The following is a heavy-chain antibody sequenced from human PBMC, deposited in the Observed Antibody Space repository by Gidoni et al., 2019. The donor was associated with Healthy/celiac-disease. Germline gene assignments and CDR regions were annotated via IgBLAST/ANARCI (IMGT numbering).Heavy chain of an antibody. Sequence: QVQLVQSGAEVKKPGSSVKVSCKASGGTFSSYPISWVRQAPGQGLEWMGGIIPILDIANDAQKFQGRVTITADKSTSTAYIELSSLRSEDTAVYYCTRGGAAPTYYYYGMDVWGQGTTVTVSS. CDR1: GGTFSSYP. V-gene: IGHV1-69*10. CDR2: IIPILDIA. CDR3: TRGGAAPTYYYYGMDV. J-gene: IGHJ6*02. D-gene: IGHD6-13*01.